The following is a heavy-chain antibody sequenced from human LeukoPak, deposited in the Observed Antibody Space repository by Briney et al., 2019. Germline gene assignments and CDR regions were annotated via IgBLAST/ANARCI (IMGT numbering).Heavy chain of an antibody. CDR2: IYYSGST. J-gene: IGHJ6*02. Sequence: SETLSLTCTVSGGSISSSSYSWGWIRQPPGKGLEWIGSIYYSGSTYYNPSLKSRATISVDPSKNQFSLNLSSVTAADTAVYYCARAPSVVPAATRRHYYGMDVWGQGTTVTVSS. CDR3: ARAPSVVPAATRRHYYGMDV. D-gene: IGHD2-2*01. V-gene: IGHV4-39*01. CDR1: GGSISSSSYS.